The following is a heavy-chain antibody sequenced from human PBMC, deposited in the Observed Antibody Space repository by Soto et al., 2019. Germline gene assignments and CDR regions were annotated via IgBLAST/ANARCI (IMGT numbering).Heavy chain of an antibody. CDR3: ARRAETNGWNGFGADKYYFDF. CDR2: MNPNTGNS. CDR1: GYTFTGYD. D-gene: IGHD1-1*01. Sequence: VASVKVSCKASGYTFTGYDIYWVRQATGQGLEWMGWMNPNTGNSGYAQKFQGRVTMTSDTSISTAHMELSSLRSEDTAVYYCARRAETNGWNGFGADKYYFDFWGQGTLDT. V-gene: IGHV1-8*01. J-gene: IGHJ4*02.